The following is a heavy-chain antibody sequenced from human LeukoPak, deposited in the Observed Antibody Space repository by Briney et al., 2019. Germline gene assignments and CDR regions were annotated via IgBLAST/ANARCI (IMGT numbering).Heavy chain of an antibody. V-gene: IGHV4-38-2*02. D-gene: IGHD3-16*02. CDR3: AREPDYDYVWGSYRYTSGDY. CDR2: IYHSGTT. CDR1: GYSISSGYY. Sequence: PSETLSLTCTVSGYSISSGYYWGWIRQSPGKGLEWIGNIYHSGTTYYNPSLNSRVSISADTSKNQFSLRLASVTAADTAVYYCAREPDYDYVWGSYRYTSGDYWGQGTLVTVSS. J-gene: IGHJ4*02.